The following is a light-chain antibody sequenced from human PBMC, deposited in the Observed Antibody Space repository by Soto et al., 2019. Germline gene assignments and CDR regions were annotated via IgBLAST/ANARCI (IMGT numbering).Light chain of an antibody. J-gene: IGLJ2*01. CDR3: AAWDDSLNGDVV. Sequence: QSVLTQPPSASGTPGQRVTISCSGSSSNIGSNTVNWYQQLPGTAPKLLIYSNNQRPSGVPARFSGSKSGTSASLAISGLQSEEEDDYYCAAWDDSLNGDVVFGGGTKLTVL. CDR1: SSNIGSNT. V-gene: IGLV1-44*01. CDR2: SNN.